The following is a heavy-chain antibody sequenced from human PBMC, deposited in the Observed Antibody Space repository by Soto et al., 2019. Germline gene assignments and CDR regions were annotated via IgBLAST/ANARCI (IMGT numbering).Heavy chain of an antibody. CDR2: IGAYGDDT. CDR3: AKDLDIVGYIEH. D-gene: IGHD5-12*01. V-gene: IGHV3-23*01. CDR1: GFTFNKNA. J-gene: IGHJ1*01. Sequence: EVQLLESGGGLVQPGGSLRLSCAASGFTFNKNAINWVLQAPGKGLEWVSAIGAYGDDTYYADSVQGRFTMSSDNSNITLYLQLKSLRVGDRAIYYCAKDLDIVGYIEHWGQGTQVTVSS.